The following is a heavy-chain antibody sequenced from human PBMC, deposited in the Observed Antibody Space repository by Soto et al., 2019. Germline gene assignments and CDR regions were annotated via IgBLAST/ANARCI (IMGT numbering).Heavy chain of an antibody. CDR2: IYHSGST. J-gene: IGHJ6*02. D-gene: IGHD3-3*01. CDR3: ARGRVSDFWSHSSMEV. CDR1: GGSISSCGYY. Sequence: SETLSLTCTVSGGSISSCGYYWSWIRQHPGKGLEWIGYIYHSGSTYYNPSLKSRVTISVDTSKNQFSLKLSSVTAADTAVYYCARGRVSDFWSHSSMEVWGQGTTVTVSS. V-gene: IGHV4-31*03.